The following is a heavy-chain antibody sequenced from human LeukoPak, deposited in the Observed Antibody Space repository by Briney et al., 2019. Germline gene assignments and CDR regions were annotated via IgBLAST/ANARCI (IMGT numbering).Heavy chain of an antibody. D-gene: IGHD4-17*01. J-gene: IGHJ4*02. CDR1: GGSISRGDNS. Sequence: SQTLSLTCGVSGGSISRGDNSWGWIRQPPGKGLEWIGYMYYTGRTYYNPSLKSRITISVDTSKNHFSLNLTSVTAANTALYYCAKVGGDFPSFFDYWGQGILVTVSS. V-gene: IGHV4-30-4*07. CDR3: AKVGGDFPSFFDY. CDR2: MYYTGRT.